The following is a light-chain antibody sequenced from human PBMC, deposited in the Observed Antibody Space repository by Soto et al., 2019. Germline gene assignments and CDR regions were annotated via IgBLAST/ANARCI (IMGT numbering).Light chain of an antibody. Sequence: QSALTQPASVSGSPGQSITISCTGTSSDDGGYNYVSWYQQHPGKAPKLMIYEVSNRPSGVSNRFSGSKSGNTASLTISGLQADDEADYYCSSYTSSSTLYVFGTGTKLTVL. CDR2: EVS. V-gene: IGLV2-14*01. J-gene: IGLJ1*01. CDR1: SSDDGGYNY. CDR3: SSYTSSSTLYV.